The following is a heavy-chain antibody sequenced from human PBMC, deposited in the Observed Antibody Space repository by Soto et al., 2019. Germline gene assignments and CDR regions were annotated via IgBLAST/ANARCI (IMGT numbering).Heavy chain of an antibody. J-gene: IGHJ5*02. CDR3: ARERSLRNVVVVPAARGHGFDP. D-gene: IGHD2-2*01. CDR2: IYYSGST. V-gene: IGHV4-31*03. Sequence: PSEILSLTCTVSGGSISSGGYYRSRIRQHPGKGLEWLGYIYYSGSTYYNPSLKCRVTISVDTSKNQFSLKLSSVTAADTAVYYCARERSLRNVVVVPAARGHGFDPWGQGTLVTVSS. CDR1: GGSISSGGYY.